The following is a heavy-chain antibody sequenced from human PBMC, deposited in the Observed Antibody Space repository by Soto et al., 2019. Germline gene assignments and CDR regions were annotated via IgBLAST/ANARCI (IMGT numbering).Heavy chain of an antibody. J-gene: IGHJ4*02. D-gene: IGHD3-16*01. CDR3: ARERGGGSECVYFDY. CDR1: GFTFSSYW. Sequence: EVQLVESGGGLVQPGGSLRLSCAASGFTFSSYWMSWVRQAPGKGLEWVANIKQDGSEKYYLDSVKGRFTISRDNANNTLYLQMKSPRTADTAVYYCARERGGGSECVYFDYWGQGTLVTVSS. CDR2: IKQDGSEK. V-gene: IGHV3-7*01.